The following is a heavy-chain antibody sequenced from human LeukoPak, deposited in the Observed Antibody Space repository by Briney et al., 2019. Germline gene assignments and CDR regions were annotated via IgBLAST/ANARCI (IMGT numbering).Heavy chain of an antibody. CDR3: AAEYCGGGFCYTRHSGHDY. V-gene: IGHV1-69*13. CDR1: GGTFSSYA. D-gene: IGHD2-15*01. J-gene: IGHJ4*02. Sequence: SVKVSCKASGGTFSSYAISWVRQAPGQGLEWMGGIIPIFGTANYAQKFQGRVTITADESTSTAYMELSSLRAEDTAVYYCAAEYCGGGFCYTRHSGHDYWGQGTLVTVSS. CDR2: IIPIFGTA.